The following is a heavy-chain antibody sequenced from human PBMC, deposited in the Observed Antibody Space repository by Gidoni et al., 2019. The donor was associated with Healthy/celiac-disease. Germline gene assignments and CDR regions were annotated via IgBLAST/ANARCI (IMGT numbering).Heavy chain of an antibody. J-gene: IGHJ5*02. CDR3: TRHRGYCSSTSCYSWFDP. D-gene: IGHD2-2*01. V-gene: IGHV3-73*02. CDR2: IRSKSNRYAT. Sequence: EVQLAESGGGLVQPGGSLKLSCAASGFTFSGSPMHWVRQPSGKGLEWVGRIRSKSNRYATAYAASVKGRFTISRDDSKNTAYLQMNSLKTEDTAVYYCTRHRGYCSSTSCYSWFDPWGQGTLVTVSA. CDR1: GFTFSGSP.